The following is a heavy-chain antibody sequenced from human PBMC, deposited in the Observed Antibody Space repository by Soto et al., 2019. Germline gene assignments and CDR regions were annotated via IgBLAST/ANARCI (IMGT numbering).Heavy chain of an antibody. Sequence: QVQLQESGPGLVKPSETLSLTCTVSGASIRGYHWSWIRQFPGKGLECLGYISYSGATNYNPSLKSRVTLPXXXSXXQFPLQLNSVTAADTAVYYCARAFAIDWYTSYFDYWGQGPLVTVSS. D-gene: IGHD3-9*01. CDR3: ARAFAIDWYTSYFDY. V-gene: IGHV4-59*08. J-gene: IGHJ4*02. CDR1: GASIRGYH. CDR2: ISYSGAT.